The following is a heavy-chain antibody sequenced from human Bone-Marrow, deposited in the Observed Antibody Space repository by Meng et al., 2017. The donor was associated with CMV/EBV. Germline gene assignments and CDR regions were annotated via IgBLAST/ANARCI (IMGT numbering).Heavy chain of an antibody. CDR2: ISYDGSNK. CDR1: GFTFNTYA. CDR3: VRDQGGESMIAVLIERFGMDV. D-gene: IGHD3-22*01. Sequence: GESLKISCAASGFTFNTYAMHWVRQAPGKGLKWVAVISYDGSNKYTADSVQGRLTISRDNSKNNLYLQMNSLTVEDTAVYYCVRDQGGESMIAVLIERFGMDVWGQGTTVTVSS. J-gene: IGHJ6*02. V-gene: IGHV3-30*04.